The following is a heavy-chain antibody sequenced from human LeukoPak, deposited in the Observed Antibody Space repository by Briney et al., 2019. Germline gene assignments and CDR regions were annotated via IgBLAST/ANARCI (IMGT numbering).Heavy chain of an antibody. Sequence: GGSLRLSCAASGFTFSRYSMKWVRQAPGKGLEWLSYISSSSITIYYADSVKGRFTISRDNAKNSLYLQMNSLRAEDTAVYYCARAPRTTGYYYYYYYMDVWGKGTTVTVSS. D-gene: IGHD1-14*01. CDR2: ISSSSITI. J-gene: IGHJ6*03. V-gene: IGHV3-48*01. CDR1: GFTFSRYS. CDR3: ARAPRTTGYYYYYYYMDV.